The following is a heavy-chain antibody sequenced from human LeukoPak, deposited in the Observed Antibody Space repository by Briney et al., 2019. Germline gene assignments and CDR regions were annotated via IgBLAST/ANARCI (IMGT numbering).Heavy chain of an antibody. J-gene: IGHJ5*02. CDR2: IYYSGST. Sequence: SETLSLTCTVSGGSISTYYWNWIRQPPGKGLEWIGYIYYSGSTNYNPSLKSRVTISVDTSKNQLSLRLTSVTAADTAVYYCARGGAMATTRNRFDPWGQGTLVTVSS. D-gene: IGHD5-24*01. CDR1: GGSISTYY. CDR3: ARGGAMATTRNRFDP. V-gene: IGHV4-59*01.